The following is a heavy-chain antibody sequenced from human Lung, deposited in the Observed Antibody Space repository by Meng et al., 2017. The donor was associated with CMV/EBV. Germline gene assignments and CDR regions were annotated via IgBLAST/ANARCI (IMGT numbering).Heavy chain of an antibody. CDR3: TRDVSPRSSAYFAIYYFYALDV. Sequence: SCAAPGFTFSSYSMNWVRQAPGKGLEWVSSISNSGAYIYYADSVKGRFSISRDNAQNSLYLHMNSLRAEDTAVYYCTRDVSPRSSAYFAIYYFYALDVXGQGTAVTVSS. V-gene: IGHV3-21*01. CDR1: GFTFSSYS. J-gene: IGHJ6*02. D-gene: IGHD2-21*01. CDR2: ISNSGAYI.